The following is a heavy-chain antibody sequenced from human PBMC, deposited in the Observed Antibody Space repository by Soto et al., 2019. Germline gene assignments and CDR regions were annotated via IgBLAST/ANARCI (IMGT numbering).Heavy chain of an antibody. CDR1: GGSIRSSY. CDR3: ARGARYCSRPSCYKGWFDP. D-gene: IGHD2-2*02. Sequence: QVQLQESGPGLVKPSEPLSLTCTVSGGSIRSSYWSWIRQHAGKGLEWIGRIYTSGSTNYNPSLKIRVTISVETSKNQFSLNLSAVTAADTAVYYCARGARYCSRPSCYKGWFDPWGQGTLGTVSS. CDR2: IYTSGST. V-gene: IGHV4-4*07. J-gene: IGHJ5*02.